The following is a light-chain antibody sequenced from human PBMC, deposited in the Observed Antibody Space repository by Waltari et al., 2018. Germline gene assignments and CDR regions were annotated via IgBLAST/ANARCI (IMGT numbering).Light chain of an antibody. Sequence: QSALTQPPPASGSPGQSVTISCTGSSRDIGYYNYVSWYQQHPGKAPKLMIYGVTDRPSGVPDRFSGSKSGNTASLTVSGLQAEDEADYYCSSYAGNNNFVFGTGTKVTVL. CDR1: SRDIGYYNY. V-gene: IGLV2-8*01. J-gene: IGLJ1*01. CDR3: SSYAGNNNFV. CDR2: GVT.